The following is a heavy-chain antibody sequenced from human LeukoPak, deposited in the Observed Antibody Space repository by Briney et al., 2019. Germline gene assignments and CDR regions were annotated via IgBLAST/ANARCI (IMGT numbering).Heavy chain of an antibody. Sequence: GRSLRLSCAASGFTFSSYAMHWVRQAPGKGLEWVAVISYDGSNKYYADSVKGRYTISRDNSKNTLYLQMNSLRAEDTAVYYCARPVVPAAIHYYYYMDVWGKGTTVTVSS. CDR2: ISYDGSNK. V-gene: IGHV3-30*01. D-gene: IGHD2-2*01. CDR3: ARPVVPAAIHYYYYMDV. J-gene: IGHJ6*03. CDR1: GFTFSSYA.